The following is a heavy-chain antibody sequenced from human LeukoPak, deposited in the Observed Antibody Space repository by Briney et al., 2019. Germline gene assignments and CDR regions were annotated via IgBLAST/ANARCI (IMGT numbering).Heavy chain of an antibody. CDR3: ARALGYCSGGSCTRGYNWFDP. J-gene: IGHJ5*02. CDR1: GGPIRSSYYY. D-gene: IGHD2-15*01. V-gene: IGHV4-39*01. CDR2: IYDSGST. Sequence: SETLSLTCTVSGGPIRSSYYYWGWIRQPPGKGLEWIGSIYDSGSTYYNPSLKSRVTISVDASMNQFSLKLSFVTTADTAVYYCARALGYCSGGSCTRGYNWFDPWGQGTLVTVPS.